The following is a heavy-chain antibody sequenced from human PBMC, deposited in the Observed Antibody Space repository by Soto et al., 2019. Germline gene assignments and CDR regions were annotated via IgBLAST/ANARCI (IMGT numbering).Heavy chain of an antibody. J-gene: IGHJ4*02. CDR2: ISSSGSTA. CDR1: GFTFSRFE. Sequence: GSLRLSCAASGFTFSRFELHWVRQALGKGLEWISYISSSGSTAYYASSVEGRFTISRDNANNSVYLQMDSLRAEDTALYYCTRAAWFPYLSFYWGQGALVTVSS. D-gene: IGHD3-10*01. V-gene: IGHV3-48*03. CDR3: TRAAWFPYLSFY.